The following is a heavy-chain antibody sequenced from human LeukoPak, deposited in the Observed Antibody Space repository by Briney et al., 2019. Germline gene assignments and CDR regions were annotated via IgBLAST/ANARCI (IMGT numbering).Heavy chain of an antibody. Sequence: GASVKVSCKASGYTFTTYGISWVRQAPGQGLEWMGWISPYNDNTEYAQKFQGRVTMTTDTSTSTVYMELRSLRPDDTAMYYCARGASNNWFDPWGQGTLVTVSS. CDR3: ARGASNNWFDP. CDR2: ISPYNDNT. CDR1: GYTFTTYG. V-gene: IGHV1-18*01. J-gene: IGHJ5*02.